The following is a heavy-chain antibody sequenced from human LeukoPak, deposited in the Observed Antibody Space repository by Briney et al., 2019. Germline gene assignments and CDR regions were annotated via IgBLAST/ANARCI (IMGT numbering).Heavy chain of an antibody. D-gene: IGHD1-26*01. J-gene: IGHJ6*03. CDR1: GESFIYNY. Sequence: SETLSLTCAVYGESFIYNYWTWIRQPPGKGLEWIGEINHSGSTNYNPSLKSRVTMSVDRAKNQFSLNLSSVTGADTAVYYCARRRVGTTFYYYYYMDVWGKGTTVTISS. CDR2: INHSGST. CDR3: ARRRVGTTFYYYYYMDV. V-gene: IGHV4-34*01.